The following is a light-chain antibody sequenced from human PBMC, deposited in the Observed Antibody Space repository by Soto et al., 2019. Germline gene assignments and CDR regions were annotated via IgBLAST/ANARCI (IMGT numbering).Light chain of an antibody. CDR3: NSYTSSSTNV. Sequence: QSALTQPASVSGSPGQSITISCTGTTSDVGRYNYVSWYQQHPGKAPKLIIYDVSNRPSGVSNRFSGSKSGNTASLTISGLQAEDEADYYCNSYTSSSTNVFGPGTTLTVL. J-gene: IGLJ1*01. CDR2: DVS. V-gene: IGLV2-14*01. CDR1: TSDVGRYNY.